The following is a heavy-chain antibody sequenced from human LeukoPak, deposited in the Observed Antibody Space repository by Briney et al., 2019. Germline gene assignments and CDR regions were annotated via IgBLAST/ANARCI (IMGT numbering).Heavy chain of an antibody. CDR1: GFTFSNVW. J-gene: IGHJ4*02. CDR3: TTGPYDYGSGTYYH. CDR2: IKRKTDGGTT. Sequence: GGSLRLSCAASGFTFSNVWMSWVRQAPGKGVEWVGRIKRKTDGGTTDYAAPVKGRFTISSDHSKNTLYVQMTSLKTEDTAVYYCTTGPYDYGSGTYYHWGQGTLVTVSS. V-gene: IGHV3-15*01. D-gene: IGHD3-10*01.